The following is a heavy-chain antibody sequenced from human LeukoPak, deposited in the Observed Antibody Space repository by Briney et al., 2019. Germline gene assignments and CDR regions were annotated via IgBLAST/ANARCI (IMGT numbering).Heavy chain of an antibody. V-gene: IGHV3-7*03. J-gene: IGHJ4*02. CDR3: ARDRTGGYFDY. D-gene: IGHD4-23*01. CDR2: IKEDGSEK. CDR1: GHTFSNYW. Sequence: GGSLRLSCAASGHTFSNYWMSWVRQAPGKGLEWVANIKEDGSEKYYVDSMKGRFTISRDNAKNSLYLQMSSLRVEDTAVYYCARDRTGGYFDYWGQGTLVTVSS.